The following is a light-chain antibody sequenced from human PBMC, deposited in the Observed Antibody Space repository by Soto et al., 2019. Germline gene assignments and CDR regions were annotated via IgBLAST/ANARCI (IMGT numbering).Light chain of an antibody. CDR1: SSDVGAYNF. J-gene: IGLJ1*01. V-gene: IGLV2-14*01. Sequence: QSVLTQPASVSGSPGQSMTISWTGSSSDVGAYNFVSWYQHHPGKAPKLILYEVTTRPSGVSSRFSGSKSGNTASLTISGLQADDEANYYCSSYTSSNTPYVFGTGTKVTVL. CDR2: EVT. CDR3: SSYTSSNTPYV.